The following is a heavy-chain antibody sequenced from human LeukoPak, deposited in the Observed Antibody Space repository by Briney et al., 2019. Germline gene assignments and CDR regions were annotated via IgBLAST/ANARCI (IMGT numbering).Heavy chain of an antibody. CDR3: ATFDPSHDAFDI. CDR1: GYTFTSYD. D-gene: IGHD3-9*01. J-gene: IGHJ3*02. CDR2: MDANSGNA. Sequence: ASVKVSCKASGYTFTSYDINWVRQATGQGLEWMGYMDANSGNAGYAQKFQGRVTMTEDTSTDTAYMELSSLRSEDTAVYYCATFDPSHDAFDIWGQGTMVTVSS. V-gene: IGHV1-8*02.